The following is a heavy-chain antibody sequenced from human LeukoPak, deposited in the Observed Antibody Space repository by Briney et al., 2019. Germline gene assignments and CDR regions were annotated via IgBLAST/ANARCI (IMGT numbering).Heavy chain of an antibody. V-gene: IGHV4-59*01. CDR3: ARDRTTPYDNAWLDS. Sequence: PSETLSLTCNVSGDSINHYSWTWMRQPPGNRLEWIGYIYYTGRTYYNPSFQSRVTISVDTSKTQFSLKLTSVTTADTAVYYCARDRTTPYDNAWLDSWGQGTLVTVSS. D-gene: IGHD1-1*01. J-gene: IGHJ4*02. CDR1: GDSINHYS. CDR2: IYYTGRT.